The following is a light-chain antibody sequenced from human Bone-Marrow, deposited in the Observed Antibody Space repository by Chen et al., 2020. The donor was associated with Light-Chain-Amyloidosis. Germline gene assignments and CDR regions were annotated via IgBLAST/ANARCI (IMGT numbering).Light chain of an antibody. CDR2: DAF. J-gene: IGKJ4*01. CDR3: QHRGNWPLT. V-gene: IGKV3-11*01. Sequence: EIVLTQSPATLSLSPGERATLSCRASQSVSSYLAWYQQKPGQAPRLLIYDAFKRAPGIPARFSGSGSGTDFTLTISSLEPEDFAVYYCQHRGNWPLTFGGGTKVEIK. CDR1: QSVSSY.